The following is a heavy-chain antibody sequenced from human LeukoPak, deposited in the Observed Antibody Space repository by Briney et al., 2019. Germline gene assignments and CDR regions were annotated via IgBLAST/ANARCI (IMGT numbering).Heavy chain of an antibody. Sequence: PGGSLRLSCAASGFTFSSYAMSWVRQAPGKGLEWVSAISGSGGSTYYADSVKGRFTISRDNAKNSLYLQMNSLRAEDTAVYYCARDRSEATIWTYYFDYWGQGTLVTVSS. V-gene: IGHV3-23*01. CDR3: ARDRSEATIWTYYFDY. D-gene: IGHD5-12*01. CDR1: GFTFSSYA. CDR2: ISGSGGST. J-gene: IGHJ4*02.